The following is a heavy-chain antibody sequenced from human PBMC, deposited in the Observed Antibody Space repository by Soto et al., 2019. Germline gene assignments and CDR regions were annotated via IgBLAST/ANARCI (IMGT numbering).Heavy chain of an antibody. D-gene: IGHD3-3*01. CDR3: ARQTGDYDFWSGYPGYYYGMDV. CDR1: GCTFISYA. V-gene: IGHV1-69*13. Sequence: SVKVSCKASGCTFISYAISWVRQAPGQGLEWMGEIIPIFGTANYAQKFQGRVTITADESTSTAYMELSSLRSEDTAVYYCARQTGDYDFWSGYPGYYYGMDVWGQGTKVTVS. J-gene: IGHJ6*02. CDR2: IIPIFGTA.